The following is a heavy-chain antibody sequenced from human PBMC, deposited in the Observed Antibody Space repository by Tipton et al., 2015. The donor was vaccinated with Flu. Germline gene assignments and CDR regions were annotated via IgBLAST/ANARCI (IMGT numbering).Heavy chain of an antibody. CDR3: ARAHRSSLGGWFDP. CDR1: GGSISSYY. J-gene: IGHJ5*02. CDR2: IYYSGST. Sequence: LRLSCTVSGGSISSYYWSWIRQPPGKGLEWIGYIYYSGSTNYNPSLKSRVTISVDTSKNQFSLKLSSVTAADTAVYYCARAHRSSLGGWFDPWGQGTLVTVSS. V-gene: IGHV4-59*01. D-gene: IGHD6-6*01.